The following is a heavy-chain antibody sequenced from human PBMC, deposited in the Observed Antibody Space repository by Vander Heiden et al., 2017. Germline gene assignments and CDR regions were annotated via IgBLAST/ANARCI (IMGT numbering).Heavy chain of an antibody. J-gene: IGHJ3*01. V-gene: IGHV1-46*04. CDR2: INPVGGST. Sequence: VHLLQSGAEVKKPGASVKVSCKASGYTFTSYFMPWVRQAPGQGLGWMGMINPVGGSTTYAQKLQGRVTMTRDTSTSTAYMELSSLRSEDTAVYFCAKDRYYDSSGGLDAFDFWGSGTKVTVSS. D-gene: IGHD3-22*01. CDR1: GYTFTSYF. CDR3: AKDRYYDSSGGLDAFDF.